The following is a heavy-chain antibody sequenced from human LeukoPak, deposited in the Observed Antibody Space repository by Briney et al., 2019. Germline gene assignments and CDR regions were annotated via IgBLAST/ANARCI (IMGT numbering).Heavy chain of an antibody. CDR1: GFTFSSYG. CDR3: TTFWSAPGGY. D-gene: IGHD1-14*01. V-gene: IGHV3-33*01. Sequence: GGSLRLSCAASGFTFSSYGMHWVRQAPGKGLEWVAVIWYDGSNKYYADSVKGRFTISRDDSKNTLYLQMNSLKTEDTAVYYCTTFWSAPGGYWGQGTLVTVSS. CDR2: IWYDGSNK. J-gene: IGHJ4*02.